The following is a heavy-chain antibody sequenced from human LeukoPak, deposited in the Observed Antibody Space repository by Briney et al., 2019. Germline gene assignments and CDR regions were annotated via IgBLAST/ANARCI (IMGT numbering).Heavy chain of an antibody. V-gene: IGHV3-23*01. CDR3: AKDRDSNYVSWFDP. D-gene: IGHD4-11*01. CDR1: GFTFSSYA. Sequence: PGGSLRLSCAASGFTFSSYAMAWVRQAPGEGLQWVSGISGSGTSAYYADSVKGRFTISRDNSKNTLYLQMNSLRAEDTAVYYCAKDRDSNYVSWFDPWGQGTLVTVSS. CDR2: ISGSGTSA. J-gene: IGHJ5*02.